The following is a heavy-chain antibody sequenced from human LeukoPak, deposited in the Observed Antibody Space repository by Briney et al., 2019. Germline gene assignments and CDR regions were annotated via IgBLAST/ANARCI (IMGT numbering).Heavy chain of an antibody. CDR1: GFTFDDYG. CDR3: ARDRYYYDSSGYYYPFDY. Sequence: PGGSLRLSCAASGFTFDDYGMSWVRQAPGKGLEWVSGINWNGGSTGYADSVKGRFTISRDNAKNSLYLQMNSLRAEDTALYYCARDRYYYDSSGYYYPFDYWGQGTLVTVSS. V-gene: IGHV3-20*04. CDR2: INWNGGST. D-gene: IGHD3-22*01. J-gene: IGHJ4*02.